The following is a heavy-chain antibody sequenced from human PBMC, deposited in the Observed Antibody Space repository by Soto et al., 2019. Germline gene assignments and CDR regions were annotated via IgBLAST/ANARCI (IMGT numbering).Heavy chain of an antibody. V-gene: IGHV4-31*03. Sequence: SETLSLTCTVSGGSISSGGYYWSWIRQHPGKGLEWIGYIYYSGSTYYNPSLKSRVTISVDTSKNQFSLKLSSVTAADTAVYYCARDHYGDYDYWGQGTLVTVSS. CDR3: ARDHYGDYDY. J-gene: IGHJ4*02. CDR1: GGSISSGGYY. D-gene: IGHD4-17*01. CDR2: IYYSGST.